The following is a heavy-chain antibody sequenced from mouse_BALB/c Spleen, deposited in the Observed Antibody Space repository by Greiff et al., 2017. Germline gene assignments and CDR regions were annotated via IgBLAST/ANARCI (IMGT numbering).Heavy chain of an antibody. Sequence: EVQLVESGPGLVKPSQSLSLTCTVTGYSITSDYAWNWIRQFPGNKLEWMGYISYSGSTSYNPSLKSRISITRDTSKNQFFLQLNSVTTEDTATYYCARTPYDYDAMDYWGQGTSVTVSS. J-gene: IGHJ4*01. V-gene: IGHV3-2*02. CDR1: GYSITSDYA. CDR3: ARTPYDYDAMDY. CDR2: ISYSGST.